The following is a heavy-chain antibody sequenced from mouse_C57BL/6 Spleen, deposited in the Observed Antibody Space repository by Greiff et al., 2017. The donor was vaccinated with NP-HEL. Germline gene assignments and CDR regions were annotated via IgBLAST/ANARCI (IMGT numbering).Heavy chain of an antibody. CDR3: ARGGDYGRSVYWYFDV. Sequence: QVQLQQSGAELARPGASVKLSCKASGYTFTSYGISWVKQRTGQGLELIGEIYPRSGNTYYNEKFKGKATLTADKSSSTAYMELRSLTSEDSAVYVCARGGDYGRSVYWYFDVWGTGTTVTVSS. CDR1: GYTFTSYG. V-gene: IGHV1-81*01. D-gene: IGHD1-1*01. J-gene: IGHJ1*03. CDR2: IYPRSGNT.